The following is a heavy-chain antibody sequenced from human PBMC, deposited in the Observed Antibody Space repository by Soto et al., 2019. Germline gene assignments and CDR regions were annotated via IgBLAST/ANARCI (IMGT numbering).Heavy chain of an antibody. V-gene: IGHV3-33*01. J-gene: IGHJ3*01. CDR2: IWYDGSNK. CDR1: GFTFSTYG. Sequence: QVQLVESGGDVVQPGGSLRLSCAASGFTFSTYGIHWVRQAPGKGLEWVAVIWYDGSNKYYADSVKGRFTISRDNSKNNLYLQMNRLRAEDTAVYYCARWAFDFWGQGTMVTVSS. CDR3: ARWAFDF.